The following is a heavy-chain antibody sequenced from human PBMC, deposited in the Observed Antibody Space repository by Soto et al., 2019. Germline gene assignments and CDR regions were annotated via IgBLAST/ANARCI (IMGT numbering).Heavy chain of an antibody. CDR3: AHRHSSGWYQY. J-gene: IGHJ4*02. Sequence: QITLKESGPTLVKPTQTLTLTCTFSGFSLSTSGVGVGWIRQPPGKALEWLALIYWDDDKRYSPSLKSRLTIPKDTSKNQVVLTMTNMDPMDTATYYCAHRHSSGWYQYWGQGTLVTVSS. V-gene: IGHV2-5*02. CDR1: GFSLSTSGVG. D-gene: IGHD6-19*01. CDR2: IYWDDDK.